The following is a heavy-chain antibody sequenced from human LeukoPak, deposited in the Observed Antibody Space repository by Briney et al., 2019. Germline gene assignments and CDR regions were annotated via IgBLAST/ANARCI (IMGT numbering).Heavy chain of an antibody. J-gene: IGHJ4*02. CDR2: IRYDGSKK. CDR1: GFTFSSHG. Sequence: GGSLRLSCAASGFTFSSHGMHWVRQAPGKGLEWVATIRYDGSKKWYAESVRGRFTISRDDSKNTLFLQMNNLRVEDTAVYYCAREDSSGWYTAYWGQGTLVTVSS. D-gene: IGHD6-19*01. CDR3: AREDSSGWYTAY. V-gene: IGHV3-33*01.